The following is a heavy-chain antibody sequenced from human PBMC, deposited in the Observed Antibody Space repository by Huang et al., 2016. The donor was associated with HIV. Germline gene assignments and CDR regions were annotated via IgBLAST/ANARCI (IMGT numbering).Heavy chain of an antibody. D-gene: IGHD3-22*01. V-gene: IGHV3-74*01. CDR1: GFSISSYW. J-gene: IGHJ4*02. CDR3: ARDPRIQSWLNFFDY. Sequence: EVQLVESGGGLVQPGGSLRLSCAASGFSISSYWMHWVRQAPGKGLVWVSRINSDGIITSYADSVNGRFTISRDNAKNTLYLQMNSLRAEDTAVYYCARDPRIQSWLNFFDYWGQGTLVSVSS. CDR2: INSDGIIT.